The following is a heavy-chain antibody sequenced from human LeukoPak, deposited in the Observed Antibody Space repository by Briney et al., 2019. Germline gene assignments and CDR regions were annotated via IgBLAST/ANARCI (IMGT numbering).Heavy chain of an antibody. CDR1: GDSIRSYY. J-gene: IGHJ2*01. Sequence: PSETLSLICTVSGDSIRSYYWTWIRQPPGKGLEWIGNVYYTGSTNYNPSLKSRVTMSVDTSENKLSLNLSSMTAADTAVYYCARRSGSNYWYFDLWGRGTLVTVSS. D-gene: IGHD6-13*01. CDR2: VYYTGST. V-gene: IGHV4-59*01. CDR3: ARRSGSNYWYFDL.